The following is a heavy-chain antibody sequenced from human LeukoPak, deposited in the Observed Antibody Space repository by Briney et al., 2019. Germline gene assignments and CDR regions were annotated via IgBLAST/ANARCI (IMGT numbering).Heavy chain of an antibody. D-gene: IGHD2-2*02. V-gene: IGHV4-61*09. CDR3: ARCTSTSCYNFDY. CDR1: GGSINSGSYY. CDR2: IYSTGTT. Sequence: PSDSLSLTCTVSGGSINSGSYYWSWIRQSAGRGLEWIGHIYSTGTTNCNPSLKSRVTISLDTSKNQFSLRLNSVTAADTAVYYCARCTSTSCYNFDYWGQGTLVTVSS. J-gene: IGHJ4*02.